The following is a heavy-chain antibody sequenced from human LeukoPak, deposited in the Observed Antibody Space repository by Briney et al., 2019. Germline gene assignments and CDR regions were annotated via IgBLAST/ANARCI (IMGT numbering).Heavy chain of an antibody. Sequence: GASVKVSCKASGYTFTSYGISWVRQAPGQGLEWMGWISAYNGNTNYAQKLQGRVTMTTDTSTSTAYMELRSLRSDDTAVYYCASGRYGYGSGWPFDYWGQGTLVTVSS. J-gene: IGHJ4*02. D-gene: IGHD6-19*01. CDR2: ISAYNGNT. V-gene: IGHV1-18*01. CDR3: ASGRYGYGSGWPFDY. CDR1: GYTFTSYG.